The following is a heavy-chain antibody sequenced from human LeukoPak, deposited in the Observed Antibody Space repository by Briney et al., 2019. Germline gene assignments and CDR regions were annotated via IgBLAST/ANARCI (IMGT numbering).Heavy chain of an antibody. V-gene: IGHV4-61*02. CDR2: ISTSGST. CDR3: ARSDPGQYYYYYYMGV. J-gene: IGHJ6*03. D-gene: IGHD1-14*01. CDR1: GGSISSGNYY. Sequence: KSSETLSLTCTVSGGSISSGNYYWSWIRQPAGKGLEWIGRISTSGSTNYNPSLRSRVTISLDTSKSQFSLRLSSVTAADTAVYYCARSDPGQYYYYYYMGVWGKGTTVTVSS.